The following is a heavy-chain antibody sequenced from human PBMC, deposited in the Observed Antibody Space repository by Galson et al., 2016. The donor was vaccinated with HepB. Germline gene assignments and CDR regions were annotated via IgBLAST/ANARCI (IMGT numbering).Heavy chain of an antibody. CDR2: ICYSGRT. D-gene: IGHD6-19*01. CDR3: ASGYSSGWYYFDS. Sequence: ETLSLTCSVSGGSFSSYYLSWIRQPPGKGPEWIGYICYSGRTNYNPSLKSRVTISVDTSRNQFSLKLSSVTAADTAVYFCASGYSSGWYYFDSWGQGTTVTVSS. CDR1: GGSFSSYY. J-gene: IGHJ4*03. V-gene: IGHV4-59*01.